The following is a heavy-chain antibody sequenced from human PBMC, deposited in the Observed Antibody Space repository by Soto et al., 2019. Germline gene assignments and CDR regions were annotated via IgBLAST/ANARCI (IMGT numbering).Heavy chain of an antibody. CDR2: ISGRGGST. J-gene: IGHJ6*02. V-gene: IGHV3-23*01. D-gene: IGHD6-13*01. Sequence: EVQLLESGGGLVQPGGSLRLSCAASGFTFSSYAMSWVRQAPGKGLVWVSAISGRGGSTYYAASVKGRFTISRDNSKHTLYMQLNSLRAEDTAVYSCATDPGSSRWYGGAYYYYDMDVWCQGTTVTVSS. CDR3: ATDPGSSRWYGGAYYYYDMDV. CDR1: GFTFSSYA.